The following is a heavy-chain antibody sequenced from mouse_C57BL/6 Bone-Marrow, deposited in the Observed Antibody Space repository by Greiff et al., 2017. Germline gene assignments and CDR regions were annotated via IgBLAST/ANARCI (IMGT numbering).Heavy chain of an antibody. V-gene: IGHV1-18*01. CDR2: INPNNGGT. CDR1: GYTFTDYN. CDR3: ALYYDYDHYAMDD. D-gene: IGHD2-4*01. Sequence: VQLQQSGPELVKPGASVKIPCKASGYTFTDYNMDWVKQSHGKSLEWIGDINPNNGGTIYNQKFKGKATLTVDKSSSTAYMELRSLTSEDTAVYYCALYYDYDHYAMDDWGQGTSVTVSS. J-gene: IGHJ4*01.